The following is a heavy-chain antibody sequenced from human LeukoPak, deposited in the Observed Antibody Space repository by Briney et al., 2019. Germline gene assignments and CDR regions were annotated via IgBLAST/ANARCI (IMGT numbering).Heavy chain of an antibody. CDR3: ARDGPYGSGSYYFDY. J-gene: IGHJ4*02. CDR2: IYYSGST. V-gene: IGHV4-59*01. D-gene: IGHD3-10*01. Sequence: SETLSLTCTVSGGSISNYYWSWIRQPPGKGLEWIGYIYYSGSTNYNPSLKSRVTISVDTSKNQFSLKLSSVTAADTAVYYCARDGPYGSGSYYFDYWGQGTLVTVSS. CDR1: GGSISNYY.